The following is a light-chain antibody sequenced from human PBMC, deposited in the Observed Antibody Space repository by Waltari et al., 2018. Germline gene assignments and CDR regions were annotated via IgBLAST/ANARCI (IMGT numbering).Light chain of an antibody. CDR2: SHN. V-gene: IGLV1-44*01. J-gene: IGLJ3*02. CDR1: SSNIGSNT. CDR3: AAWDDSLNGPV. Sequence: QSVLTQPPSASGAPAQRVTISCSGGSSNIGSNTVNWYQQLPGTAPKLLVHSHNQRPSGVPDRFSGSQSGTSASLAISGLQSEDETDYYCAAWDDSLNGPVFGGGTKLTVL.